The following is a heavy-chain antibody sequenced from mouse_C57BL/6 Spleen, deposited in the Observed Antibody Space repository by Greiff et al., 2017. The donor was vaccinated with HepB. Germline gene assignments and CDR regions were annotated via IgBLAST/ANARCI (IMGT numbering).Heavy chain of an antibody. V-gene: IGHV14-1*01. D-gene: IGHD2-4*01. CDR2: IDPEDGDT. CDR3: ITGDDYNYYAMDY. J-gene: IGHJ4*01. CDR1: GFNIKDYY. Sequence: EVQLQQSGAELVRPGASVKLSCTASGFNIKDYYMHWVKQRPEQGLEWIGRIDPEDGDTEYAPKFQGKATMTADTSSNTAYLQLSSLTSEDTAVYYCITGDDYNYYAMDYWGQRTSVTVSS.